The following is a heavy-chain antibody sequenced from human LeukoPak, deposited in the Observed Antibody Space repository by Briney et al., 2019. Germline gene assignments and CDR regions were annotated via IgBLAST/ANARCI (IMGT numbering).Heavy chain of an antibody. CDR1: GFTFSNYG. D-gene: IGHD6-19*01. CDR3: ARDRGLAVAGYNWFDP. CDR2: IRYDGSDK. V-gene: IGHV3-30*02. J-gene: IGHJ5*02. Sequence: QSGGSLRLSCAASGFTFSNYGMHWVRQAPGKGLKWVAFIRYDGSDKYYADSVKGRFTISRDNAKNSLYPQMNSLRAEDTAVYYCARDRGLAVAGYNWFDPWGQGTLVTVSS.